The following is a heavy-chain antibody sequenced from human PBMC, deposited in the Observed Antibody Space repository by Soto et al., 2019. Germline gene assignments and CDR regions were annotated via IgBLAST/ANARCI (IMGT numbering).Heavy chain of an antibody. D-gene: IGHD6-19*01. J-gene: IGHJ6*02. V-gene: IGHV3-15*01. CDR1: GFTFTYAW. CDR3: TTSDSAWDYYGMDV. CDR2: IKSKTDGGTT. Sequence: GGSLRLSCAASGFTFTYAWMTWVLQDPGKGLEWVGRIKSKTDGGTTDYAAPVKGRFTISRDDSKNTVYLQMNSLKIGDTAVYYCTTSDSAWDYYGMDVWGQGTTVTVS.